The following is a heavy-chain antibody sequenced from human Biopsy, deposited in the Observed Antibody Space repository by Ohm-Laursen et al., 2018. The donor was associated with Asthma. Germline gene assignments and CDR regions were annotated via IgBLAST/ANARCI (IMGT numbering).Heavy chain of an antibody. V-gene: IGHV1-69*13. D-gene: IGHD2-2*01. CDR1: GGTFNTYV. Sequence: SVKVSCKSLGGTFNTYVIGWVRQAPGQGLEWMGGINSVFGTTTYPQKFQDRVAITADDSTSTVYMELSSLRSEDTAVYYCARKAGSCISRTCYSLDFWGQGTLVTASS. CDR3: ARKAGSCISRTCYSLDF. J-gene: IGHJ4*02. CDR2: INSVFGTT.